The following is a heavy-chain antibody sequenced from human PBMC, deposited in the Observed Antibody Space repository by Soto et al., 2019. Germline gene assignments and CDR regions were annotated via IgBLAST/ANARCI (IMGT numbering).Heavy chain of an antibody. V-gene: IGHV1-69*13. CDR2: IIPIFGTA. Sequence: ASVKVSCKTSGYTFTSYGISWVRQAPGQGLEWMGGIIPIFGTANYAQKFQGRVTITADESTSTAYMELSSLRSEDTAVYYCARDLVAATGGLDYWGQGTLVTVSS. J-gene: IGHJ4*02. CDR1: GYTFTSYG. D-gene: IGHD2-15*01. CDR3: ARDLVAATGGLDY.